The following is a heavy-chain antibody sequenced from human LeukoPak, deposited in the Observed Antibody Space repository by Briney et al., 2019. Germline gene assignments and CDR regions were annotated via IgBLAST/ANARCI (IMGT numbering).Heavy chain of an antibody. CDR1: GGSINSYY. CDR2: IYTTGST. V-gene: IGHV4-4*07. J-gene: IGHJ4*02. Sequence: SETLSLTCTVSGGSINSYYWGWIRQPAGKGLEWIGRIYTTGSTNYNPSLKSRVTISVDTSKNQFSLKLTSVTAADAGMYYCARAGYAISYYSLDYWGQGALVTVSS. CDR3: ARAGYAISYYSLDY. D-gene: IGHD1-26*01.